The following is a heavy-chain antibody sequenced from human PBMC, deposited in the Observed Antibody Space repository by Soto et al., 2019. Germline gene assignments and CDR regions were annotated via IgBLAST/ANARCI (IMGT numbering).Heavy chain of an antibody. CDR3: STWGLSGGYWYLDL. CDR1: GFTFSTYW. J-gene: IGHJ2*01. CDR2: INEDGSTK. V-gene: IGHV3-7*01. D-gene: IGHD2-15*01. Sequence: EVQLVESGGGLVQPGGSLRLSCAASGFTFSTYWLSWVRQAPGRGLEWVANINEDGSTKYYGDSVKGRFTSSRDNAKNSLYLQMNSRRGEDTAVYDCSTWGLSGGYWYLDLWGRGTLVTVSS.